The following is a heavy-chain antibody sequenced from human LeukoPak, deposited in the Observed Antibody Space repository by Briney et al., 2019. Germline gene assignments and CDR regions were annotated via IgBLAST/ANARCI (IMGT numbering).Heavy chain of an antibody. J-gene: IGHJ5*02. CDR3: ARDPVRTGRVGIAARPEWFDP. D-gene: IGHD6-6*01. V-gene: IGHV1-18*01. CDR2: ISAYNGNT. CDR1: GYTFTSYG. Sequence: VASVKVSCKASGYTFTSYGISWVRQAPGQGLEWMGWISAYNGNTNYAQNLQGRVTMTTDTSTSTAYMELRSLRSDDSAVYYCARDPVRTGRVGIAARPEWFDPWGQGPLVTVSS.